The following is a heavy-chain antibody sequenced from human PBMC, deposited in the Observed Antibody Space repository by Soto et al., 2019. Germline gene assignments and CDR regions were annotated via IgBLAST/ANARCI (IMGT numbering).Heavy chain of an antibody. CDR2: IDWDDDK. Sequence: PTLVNPTQTLTLTCTFSGFSLSTSGMCVSWIRQPPGKALEWLALIDWDDDKYYSASLKTRLTISKDTSKNQVVLTMTNMDPVDTATYYCARIPYSSSSRYYYGMDVWGQGTTVTVSS. V-gene: IGHV2-70*01. D-gene: IGHD6-6*01. J-gene: IGHJ6*02. CDR1: GFSLSTSGMC. CDR3: ARIPYSSSSRYYYGMDV.